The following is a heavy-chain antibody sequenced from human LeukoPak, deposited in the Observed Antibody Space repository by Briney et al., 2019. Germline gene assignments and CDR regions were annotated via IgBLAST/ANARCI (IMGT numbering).Heavy chain of an antibody. CDR1: GGSFSGYY. CDR3: ARHGIAARPRNFDY. CDR2: INHSGST. V-gene: IGHV4-34*01. Sequence: SETLSLTCAVYGGSFSGYYWNWIRQPPGKGLEWIGEINHSGSTNYNPSLKSRVTISVDTSKNQFSLKLSSVTAADTAVYYCARHGIAARPRNFDYWGQGTLVTVSS. D-gene: IGHD6-6*01. J-gene: IGHJ4*02.